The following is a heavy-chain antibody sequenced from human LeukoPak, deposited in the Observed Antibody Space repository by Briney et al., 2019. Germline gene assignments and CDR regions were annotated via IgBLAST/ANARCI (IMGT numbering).Heavy chain of an antibody. J-gene: IGHJ3*02. CDR2: IYYSGST. CDR1: DGSISSSSYY. V-gene: IGHV4-39*01. D-gene: IGHD3-22*01. Sequence: TSETLSLTCTVSDGSISSSSYYWGWIRQPPGKGLEWIGSIYYSGSTYYNPSLKSRVTISVDTSKNQFSLKLSSVTAADTAVYYCASRHLLIVTDAFDIWGQGTMVTVSS. CDR3: ASRHLLIVTDAFDI.